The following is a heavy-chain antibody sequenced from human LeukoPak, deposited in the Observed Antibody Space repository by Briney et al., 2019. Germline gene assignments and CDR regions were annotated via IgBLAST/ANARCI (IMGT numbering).Heavy chain of an antibody. CDR2: IYYSGSS. D-gene: IGHD6-13*01. Sequence: SETLTLTCTVSSGSISSSGYYWGWVRQPPGKELEWIGSIYYSGSSHYNPSLKSRVSMSRDTSKNQFSLNLSSVTAADTAVYYCARAIAAAGRFEYWGQGTLVTVSS. CDR1: SGSISSSGYY. J-gene: IGHJ4*02. CDR3: ARAIAAAGRFEY. V-gene: IGHV4-39*07.